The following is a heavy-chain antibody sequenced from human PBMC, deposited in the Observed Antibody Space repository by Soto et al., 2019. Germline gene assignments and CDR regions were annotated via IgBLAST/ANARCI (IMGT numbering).Heavy chain of an antibody. Sequence: PGGSLRLSCVASGFSFSRFAMSWVRQAPGKGLEWVSTISPPGGTTFYADSVRGRFTISRDSSKNTLYLQMNSLRAEDTAIYYCAKDLTPIQLWPSSFDLWGQGTLVTVSS. CDR3: AKDLTPIQLWPSSFDL. J-gene: IGHJ4*02. D-gene: IGHD5-18*01. CDR1: GFSFSRFA. V-gene: IGHV3-23*01. CDR2: ISPPGGTT.